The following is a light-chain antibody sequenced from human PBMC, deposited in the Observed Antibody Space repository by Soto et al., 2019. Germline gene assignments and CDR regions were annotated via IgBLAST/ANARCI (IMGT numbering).Light chain of an antibody. J-gene: IGKJ1*01. CDR1: DNIVHW. CDR2: KAA. CDR3: QHYNSYPRT. V-gene: IGKV1-5*03. Sequence: PSTLSASVGDRVAITCRASDNIVHWVAWYQQKPGKAPKLLIYKAANLADEVPSRFAGSGSGTDFTLTITRLQPDDFATYYCQHYNSYPRTFGQGTKVDIK.